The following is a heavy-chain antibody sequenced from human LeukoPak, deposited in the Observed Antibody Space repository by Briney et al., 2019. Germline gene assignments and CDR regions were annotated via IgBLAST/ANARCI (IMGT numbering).Heavy chain of an antibody. CDR1: GGSISSSSYY. CDR3: ARQKDITMIVVVTPFDY. Sequence: SETLSLTCTVSGGSISSSSYYWGWLRQPPGKGREGIGSIFYSGSTYYHPSLHSRLPISVDTSKNQFSLKLSSVTAADTAVYYCARQKDITMIVVVTPFDYWGQGTLVTVSS. J-gene: IGHJ4*02. CDR2: IFYSGST. V-gene: IGHV4-39*01. D-gene: IGHD3-22*01.